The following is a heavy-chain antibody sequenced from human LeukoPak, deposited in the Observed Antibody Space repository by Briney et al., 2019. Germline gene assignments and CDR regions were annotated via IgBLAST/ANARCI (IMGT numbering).Heavy chain of an antibody. CDR2: IYYSGST. CDR3: ARDPRYDSPAFT. V-gene: IGHV4-59*12. J-gene: IGHJ5*02. CDR1: GGSISSYY. Sequence: SETLSLTCTVSGGSISSYYWSWIRQPPGKGLEWIGYIYYSGSTNYNPSLKSRVTMSVDTSKNQFSLKLSSVTAADTAVYYCARDPRYDSPAFTWGQGTLVTVSS. D-gene: IGHD5-12*01.